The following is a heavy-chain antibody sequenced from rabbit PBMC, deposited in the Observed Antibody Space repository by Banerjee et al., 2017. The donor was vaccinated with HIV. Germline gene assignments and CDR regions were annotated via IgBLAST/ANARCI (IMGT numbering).Heavy chain of an antibody. J-gene: IGHJ4*01. Sequence: QEQLVESGGGLVQPGGSLKLSCKASGFDFSSYGVSWVRQAPGKGLEWIGYIDPVFGSTYYASWVNGRFTISSHNAQNTLYLQLNSLTAADTATYFCVRLGFNLWGQGTLVTV. V-gene: IGHV1S47*01. CDR3: VRLGFNL. CDR2: IDPVFGST. CDR1: GFDFSSYG.